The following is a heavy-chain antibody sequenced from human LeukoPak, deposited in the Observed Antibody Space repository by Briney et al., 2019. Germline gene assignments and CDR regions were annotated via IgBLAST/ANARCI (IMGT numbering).Heavy chain of an antibody. Sequence: SETLSLTCAVYGGSFSGYYWNWIRQSPGKGLEWIGRIYTSGSTNYNPSLKSRVTMSVDTSKNQFSLKLSSVTAADTAVYYCARETGVGATTRYFDYWGQGTLVTVSS. V-gene: IGHV4-4*07. CDR1: GGSFSGYY. D-gene: IGHD1-26*01. CDR3: ARETGVGATTRYFDY. CDR2: IYTSGST. J-gene: IGHJ4*02.